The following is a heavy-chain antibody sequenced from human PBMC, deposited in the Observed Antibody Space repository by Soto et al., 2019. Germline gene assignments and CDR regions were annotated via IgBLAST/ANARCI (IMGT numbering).Heavy chain of an antibody. D-gene: IGHD3-10*01. J-gene: IGHJ4*02. CDR1: GGSISSYY. CDR2: IYYSGST. V-gene: IGHV4-59*12. Sequence: SETLSLTCTVSGGSISSYYWSWIRQPPGKGLEWIGYIYYSGSTNYNPSLKSRVTISVDTSKNQFSLKLSSVTAADTAVYYCARGRLVRGVRLDYWGQGTLVTVSS. CDR3: ARGRLVRGVRLDY.